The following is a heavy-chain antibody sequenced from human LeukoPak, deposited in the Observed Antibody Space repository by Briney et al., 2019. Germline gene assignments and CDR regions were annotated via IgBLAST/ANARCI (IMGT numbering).Heavy chain of an antibody. CDR3: ARGTTVTTFWAFDI. J-gene: IGHJ3*02. Sequence: GASVKVSCKASGYTFTSYYIHWVRQAPGQGLEWMGGIIPIFGTANYAQKFQGRVTITADKSTSTAYMELSSLRSEDTAVYYCARGTTVTTFWAFDIWGQGTMVTVSS. CDR2: IIPIFGTA. V-gene: IGHV1-69*06. CDR1: GYTFTSYY. D-gene: IGHD4-17*01.